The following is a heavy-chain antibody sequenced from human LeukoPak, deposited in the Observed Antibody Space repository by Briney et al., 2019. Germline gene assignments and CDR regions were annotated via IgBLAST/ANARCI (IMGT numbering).Heavy chain of an antibody. J-gene: IGHJ4*02. CDR2: ISGSGGST. CDR1: GFTFSSYG. Sequence: GGSLRLSCAASGFTFSSYGMSWVRQAPGKGLEWVSAISGSGGSTYYADSVKGRFTISRDNSKNTLYLQMNSLRVEDTAVYYCARDSSMLRGPLVIYYFDFWGQGTLVTVSS. CDR3: ARDSSMLRGPLVIYYFDF. D-gene: IGHD3-10*01. V-gene: IGHV3-23*01.